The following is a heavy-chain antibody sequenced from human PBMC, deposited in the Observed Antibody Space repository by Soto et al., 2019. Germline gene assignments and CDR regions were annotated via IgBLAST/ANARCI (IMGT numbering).Heavy chain of an antibody. CDR1: GFTFSSYA. Sequence: EVQLLESGGGLVQPGGSLRLSCAASGFTFSSYAMSWVRQAPGKGLEWVSAISGSGGSTYYADSVKGRFTISRDNSKNTLYLQMNRLRAEDTAVYDCAKSGDRGMIVVVTEGVLDYWGQGTLVTVSS. CDR3: AKSGDRGMIVVVTEGVLDY. V-gene: IGHV3-23*01. CDR2: ISGSGGST. D-gene: IGHD3-22*01. J-gene: IGHJ4*02.